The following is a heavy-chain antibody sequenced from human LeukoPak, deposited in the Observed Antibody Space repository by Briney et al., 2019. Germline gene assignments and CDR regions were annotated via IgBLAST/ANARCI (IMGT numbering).Heavy chain of an antibody. CDR3: ARDNKGYYPTAFDY. CDR2: IYSGGST. CDR1: GSTVSSNY. D-gene: IGHD3-22*01. V-gene: IGHV3-66*02. J-gene: IGHJ4*02. Sequence: PGGSLRLSCAASGSTVSSNYMSWVRQAPGKGLEWVSVIYSGGSTYYADSVKGRFTISRDNSKNTLYLQMNSLRAEDTAVYYCARDNKGYYPTAFDYWGQGTLVTVSS.